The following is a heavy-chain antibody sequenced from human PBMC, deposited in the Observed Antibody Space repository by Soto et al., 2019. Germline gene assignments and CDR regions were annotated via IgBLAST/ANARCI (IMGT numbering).Heavy chain of an antibody. CDR2: INPSGGST. CDR3: ASVDCSGGSCYSGAPDYYYYGMDV. CDR1: GYTFARYY. V-gene: IGHV1-46*01. D-gene: IGHD2-15*01. J-gene: IGHJ6*02. Sequence: ASVKGSCKASGYTFARYYMHWVRQAPGQGLEWMGIINPSGGSTSYAQKFQGRVTMTRDTSTSTVYMELSSLRSEDTAVYYCASVDCSGGSCYSGAPDYYYYGMDVWGQGTTVTVSS.